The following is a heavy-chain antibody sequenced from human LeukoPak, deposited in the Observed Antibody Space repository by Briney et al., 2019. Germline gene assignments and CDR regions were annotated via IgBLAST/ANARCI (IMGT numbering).Heavy chain of an antibody. CDR2: IIPIFGTA. CDR1: GGTFSNYA. D-gene: IGHD4-17*01. Sequence: GASVKVSCKASGGTFSNYAISWVRQAPGQGLEWMGGIIPIFGTANYAQKFRGRVTITADKSTSTAYMELRSLRSDDTAAYYCARVIPLDYGDRSPGGDYFYYMDVWGKGTTVTVSS. J-gene: IGHJ6*03. V-gene: IGHV1-69*06. CDR3: ARVIPLDYGDRSPGGDYFYYMDV.